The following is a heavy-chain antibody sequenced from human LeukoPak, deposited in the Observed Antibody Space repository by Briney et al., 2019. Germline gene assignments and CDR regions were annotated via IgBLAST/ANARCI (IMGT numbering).Heavy chain of an antibody. J-gene: IGHJ3*02. CDR1: GGSISSYY. CDR2: IYYSGST. D-gene: IGHD3-22*01. CDR3: ARVTTMIVVVNDAFDI. Sequence: SETLSLTCTVSGGSISSYYWSWIRQPPGKGLEWIGYIYYSGSTNYNPSLKSRVTISVDTSKNQFSLKLSSVTAADTAVYYCARVTTMIVVVNDAFDIWGQGTMVTVSS. V-gene: IGHV4-59*12.